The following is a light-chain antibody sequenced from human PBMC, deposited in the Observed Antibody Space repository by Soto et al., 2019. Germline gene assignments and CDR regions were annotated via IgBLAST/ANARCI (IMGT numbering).Light chain of an antibody. CDR3: QQSGSSPPT. Sequence: EIVMTQSPATLSVSPGERATLSCSASQSVSILLAWYQQKPGQAPRLLIYAASNRATGIPDRFSGSGSGTDFTLTISRLGPEDFAVYYCQQSGSSPPTFGQGTKVDIK. CDR2: AAS. J-gene: IGKJ1*01. V-gene: IGKV3-20*01. CDR1: QSVSIL.